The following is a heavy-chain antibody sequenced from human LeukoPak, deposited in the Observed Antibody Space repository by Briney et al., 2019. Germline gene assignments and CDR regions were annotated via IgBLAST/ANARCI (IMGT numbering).Heavy chain of an antibody. J-gene: IGHJ4*02. V-gene: IGHV3-30*02. CDR2: IRYDGSNK. CDR3: AKAQGYSSDFLQ. CDR1: GFTFSSYG. Sequence: GGSLRLSCAASGFTFSSYGMHWVRQAPGKGLEWVAFIRYDGSNKYYADSVKGRFTISRDNSKNTLYLQMNSLRAEDTAVYYCAKAQGYSSDFLQWGQGTLDTVSS. D-gene: IGHD6-19*01.